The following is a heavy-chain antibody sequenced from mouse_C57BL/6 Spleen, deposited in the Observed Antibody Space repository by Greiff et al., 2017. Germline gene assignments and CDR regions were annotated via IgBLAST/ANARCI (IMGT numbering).Heavy chain of an antibody. J-gene: IGHJ3*01. CDR2: ISYDGSN. Sequence: EVHLVESGPGLVKPSQSLSLTCSVTGYSITSGYYWNWIRQFPGNKLEWMGYISYDGSNNYNPSLKNRIPITRDTSKNQFFLKLNSVTTEDTATYYCARGDYYGSSSWFAYWGQGTLVTVSA. CDR3: ARGDYYGSSSWFAY. V-gene: IGHV3-6*01. D-gene: IGHD1-1*01. CDR1: GYSITSGYY.